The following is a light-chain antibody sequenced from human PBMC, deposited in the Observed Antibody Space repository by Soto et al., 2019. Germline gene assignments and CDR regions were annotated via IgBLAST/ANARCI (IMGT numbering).Light chain of an antibody. CDR2: GAS. Sequence: EIVLTQSPGTVSLSPGERATLSCRASQSVSRSYLAWYQLKPGQAPRLLIYGASSSATGIPDRFSGSGSGTDFTLTISRLEPEDFAVYYCQQYGSSTYTFGQGTKLEIK. CDR1: QSVSRSY. J-gene: IGKJ2*01. V-gene: IGKV3-20*01. CDR3: QQYGSSTYT.